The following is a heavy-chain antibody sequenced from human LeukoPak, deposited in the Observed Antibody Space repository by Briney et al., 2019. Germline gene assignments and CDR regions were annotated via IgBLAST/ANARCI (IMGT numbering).Heavy chain of an antibody. CDR1: GGSISSGGYY. Sequence: SETLSLTCTVSGGSISSGGYYWSWIRQHPGKGLEWIGYIYYSGSTYYNPSLKSRVTISVDTSKNQFSLKLSSVTAADTAVYYCARVWGNSYYFDYWGQGTLVTVSS. CDR3: ARVWGNSYYFDY. J-gene: IGHJ4*02. V-gene: IGHV4-31*03. CDR2: IYYSGST. D-gene: IGHD4-23*01.